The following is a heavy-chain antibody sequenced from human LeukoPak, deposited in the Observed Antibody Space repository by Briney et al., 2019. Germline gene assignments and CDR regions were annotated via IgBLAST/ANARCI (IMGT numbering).Heavy chain of an antibody. D-gene: IGHD6-19*01. Sequence: GGSLRLSCAASGFTFSSYSMNWVRQAPGKGLEWVSYISSSSSTIYYADSAKGRFTISRDNAKNSLYLQMNSLRAEDTAVYYCARDGSIAVKNWFDPWGQGTLVTVSS. J-gene: IGHJ5*02. CDR2: ISSSSSTI. V-gene: IGHV3-48*04. CDR1: GFTFSSYS. CDR3: ARDGSIAVKNWFDP.